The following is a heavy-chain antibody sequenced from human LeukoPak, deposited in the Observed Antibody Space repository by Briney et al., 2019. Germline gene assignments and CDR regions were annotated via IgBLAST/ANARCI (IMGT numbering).Heavy chain of an antibody. CDR1: GFALSTYE. CDR3: ARLSGTYSDY. D-gene: IGHD1-26*01. J-gene: IGHJ4*02. V-gene: IGHV3-48*03. Sequence: GGSLTLSCAASGFALSTYEMSWVRQAPGRGLEWVSYISSSGDTIYNADSVKGQFTISRDNPKNSLYLQMNGLRAEDTAVYYCARLSGTYSDYWGQGTLVTVSS. CDR2: ISSSGDTI.